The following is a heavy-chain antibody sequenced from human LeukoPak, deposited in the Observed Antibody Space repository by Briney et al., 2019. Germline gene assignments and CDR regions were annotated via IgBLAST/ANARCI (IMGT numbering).Heavy chain of an antibody. V-gene: IGHV1-2*02. CDR2: INPNSGGT. Sequence: ASVKVSCKASGYTFTDYSIHWVRQAPGQGLEWMGWINPNSGGTNYAQKFQGRVTMTRDTSISTAYMELSRLRSDDTAVYYCARDRDWFDPWGQGTLVTVSS. D-gene: IGHD3-10*01. CDR1: GYTFTDYS. CDR3: ARDRDWFDP. J-gene: IGHJ5*02.